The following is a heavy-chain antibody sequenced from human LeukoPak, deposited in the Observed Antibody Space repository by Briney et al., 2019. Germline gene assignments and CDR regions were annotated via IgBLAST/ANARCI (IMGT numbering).Heavy chain of an antibody. CDR2: VHESGRT. V-gene: IGHV4-59*01. D-gene: IGHD2-21*01. Sequence: SETLSLTCTVPGGSISDYYWSWIRQPLGKGLEWIGYVHESGRTSYNPSLKSRVTISVATSKNQFSLDLNSVTAADTAVYYCARADYGGLRGFMHDYWGQGSLVTVSS. CDR3: ARADYGGLRGFMHDY. J-gene: IGHJ4*02. CDR1: GGSISDYY.